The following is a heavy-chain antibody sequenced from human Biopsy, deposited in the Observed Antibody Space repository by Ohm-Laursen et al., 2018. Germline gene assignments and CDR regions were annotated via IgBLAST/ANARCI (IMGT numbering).Heavy chain of an antibody. D-gene: IGHD2-2*01. J-gene: IGHJ5*02. Sequence: PSDTLSLTCAVYGGTYSGYYWSWIRQPPGKGLEWIGEVHHDGRANHNPSLKSRVTISGDMSKKQFSLKLSGVTAADTAVYYCARFIVPSLHCSNGVCPIRWFDPWGQGTLVTVFS. CDR1: GGTYSGYY. CDR2: VHHDGRA. V-gene: IGHV4-34*01. CDR3: ARFIVPSLHCSNGVCPIRWFDP.